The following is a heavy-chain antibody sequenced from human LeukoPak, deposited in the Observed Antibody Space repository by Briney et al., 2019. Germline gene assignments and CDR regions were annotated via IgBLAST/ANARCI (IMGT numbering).Heavy chain of an antibody. Sequence: ASVKVSCKASGYTFTSYGISWVRQAPGQGLEWMGWISAYSGNTNYAQKLQGRVTMTTDTSTSTAYMELRSLRSDDTAVYYCARERPNRIAVAGGDYWGQGTLVTVSS. V-gene: IGHV1-18*01. CDR2: ISAYSGNT. D-gene: IGHD6-19*01. CDR1: GYTFTSYG. J-gene: IGHJ4*02. CDR3: ARERPNRIAVAGGDY.